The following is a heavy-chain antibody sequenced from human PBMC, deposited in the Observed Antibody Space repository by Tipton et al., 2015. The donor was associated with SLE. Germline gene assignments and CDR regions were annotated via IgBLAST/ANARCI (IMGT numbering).Heavy chain of an antibody. CDR3: AGGPVIGFNWFDP. V-gene: IGHV3-53*01. J-gene: IGHJ5*02. Sequence: SLRLSCVATGFAVSSNYMSWVRQAPGKGLVWVSVIYSGGTTYYADSVKGRFNISRDNSKNTLDLQMDSLRAEDPAVYYCAGGPVIGFNWFDPWGQGSLVTVSS. CDR1: GFAVSSNY. CDR2: IYSGGTT. D-gene: IGHD4-11*01.